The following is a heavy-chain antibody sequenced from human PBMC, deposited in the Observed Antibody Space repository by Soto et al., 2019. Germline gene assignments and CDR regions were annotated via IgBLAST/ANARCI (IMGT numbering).Heavy chain of an antibody. J-gene: IGHJ4*02. CDR2: ISGGGDTT. CDR1: GFTFSHYA. D-gene: IGHD2-21*02. CDR3: AKENIVVGTSGDVDY. Sequence: QLLESGGGLVQPGGSLRLSCAASGFTFSHYAMSWVRQAPGKGLEWVSAISGGGDTTYYGDSVKGRFTISRDNSKNTPYLQLNSLRAEDTAVYFCAKENIVVGTSGDVDYLCQGTLVTVAS. V-gene: IGHV3-23*01.